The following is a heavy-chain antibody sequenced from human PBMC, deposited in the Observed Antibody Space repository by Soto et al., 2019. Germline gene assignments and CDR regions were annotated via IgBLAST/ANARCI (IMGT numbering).Heavy chain of an antibody. J-gene: IGHJ6*02. V-gene: IGHV3-53*01. Sequence: GRSLRLSCAAAGFTVSSNYMSWLRQAPGKGLYLVSVILGGGSPYYAYSVTGRVTHTRDNPKYTLYLQMNCLRAEDTAVYYCARSSGSWYRNCYYGMDVGGQGATVTVAS. CDR3: ARSSGSWYRNCYYGMDV. CDR1: GFTVSSNY. CDR2: ILGGGSP. D-gene: IGHD6-13*01.